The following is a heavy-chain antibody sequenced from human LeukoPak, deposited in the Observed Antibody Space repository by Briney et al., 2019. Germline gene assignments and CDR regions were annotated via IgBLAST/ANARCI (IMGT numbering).Heavy chain of an antibody. CDR1: GGTFSSYA. CDR3: AREHQLLISDYYGMDV. V-gene: IGHV1-69*04. CDR2: IIPIFGIA. D-gene: IGHD2-2*01. J-gene: IGHJ6*02. Sequence: GASVKVSCKAPGGTFSSYAISWVRQAPGQGLEWMGRIIPIFGIANYAQKFQGRVTITADKSTSTAYMELSSLRSEDTAVYYCAREHQLLISDYYGMDVWGQGTTVTVSS.